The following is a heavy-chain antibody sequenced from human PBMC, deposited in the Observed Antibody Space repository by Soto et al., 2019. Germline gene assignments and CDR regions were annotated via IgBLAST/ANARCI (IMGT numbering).Heavy chain of an antibody. Sequence: SQTLSLTCAISGDSVSSNSAAWNWIRQSPSRGLEWLGRTYYRSKWYNDSALSVKSRITVNPDTSKNQLSLQLSSVTPEDTAVYYCARSLAGLGAMDVWGQGTTVTVS. CDR3: ARSLAGLGAMDV. J-gene: IGHJ6*02. CDR2: TYYRSKWYN. CDR1: GDSVSSNSAA. V-gene: IGHV6-1*01. D-gene: IGHD1-26*01.